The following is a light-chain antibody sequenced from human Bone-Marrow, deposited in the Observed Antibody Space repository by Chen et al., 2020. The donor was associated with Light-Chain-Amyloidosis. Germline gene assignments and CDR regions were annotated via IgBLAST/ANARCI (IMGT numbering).Light chain of an antibody. V-gene: IGKV3-20*01. CDR3: QQYGTSPLT. CDR2: GSS. Sequence: EIVLTQSPGTLSLSPGEGANLSCRASQTISSNYLTCYQQKFGQAPRLLIYGSSSRATGIPDRFTGSGSGPDFTLTINRLEPEDFAMYYCQQYGTSPLTFGGGTKVEIK. J-gene: IGKJ4*01. CDR1: QTISSNY.